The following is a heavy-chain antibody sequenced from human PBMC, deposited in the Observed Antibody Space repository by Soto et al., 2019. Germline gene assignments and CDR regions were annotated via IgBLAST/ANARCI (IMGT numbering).Heavy chain of an antibody. CDR1: GFTFSNYG. J-gene: IGHJ4*02. V-gene: IGHV3-30*18. D-gene: IGHD3-22*01. CDR3: AKDREYYDSSGYYYMGYFDY. CDR2: ISYDGTNK. Sequence: GGSLRLSCAASGFTFSNYGMHWVRQAPGKGLEWVAVISYDGTNKYYADSMEGRFTISRDNSKNTLYLQMNSLRPEDTAVYYCAKDREYYDSSGYYYMGYFDYWGQGTLVTVSS.